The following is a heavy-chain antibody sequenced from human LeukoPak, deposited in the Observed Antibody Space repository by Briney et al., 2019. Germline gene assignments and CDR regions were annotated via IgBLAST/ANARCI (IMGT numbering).Heavy chain of an antibody. J-gene: IGHJ4*02. Sequence: GRSLRLSCAASGFTFSSYAMHWVRQAPGKGLEWVAVISYDGSNKYYADSVKGRFTISRDNSKNTLYLQMNSLRAEDTAVYYCARWGYGDYRFDYWGQGTLVTVSS. CDR1: GFTFSSYA. CDR2: ISYDGSNK. D-gene: IGHD4-17*01. V-gene: IGHV3-30-3*01. CDR3: ARWGYGDYRFDY.